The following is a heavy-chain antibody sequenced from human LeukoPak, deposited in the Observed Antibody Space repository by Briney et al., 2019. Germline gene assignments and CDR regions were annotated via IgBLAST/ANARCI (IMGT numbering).Heavy chain of an antibody. CDR3: ARSLFMITFRYAFDI. CDR1: GFTFSSYS. J-gene: IGHJ3*02. CDR2: ISSSSSYI. D-gene: IGHD3-16*01. Sequence: PGGSLRLSCAASGFTFSSYSMNWVRQAPGKGLEWVSSISSSSSYIYYADSVKGRFTISRDNAKNSLYLQMNSLRAEDTAVYYCARSLFMITFRYAFDIWGQGTMVTVSS. V-gene: IGHV3-21*01.